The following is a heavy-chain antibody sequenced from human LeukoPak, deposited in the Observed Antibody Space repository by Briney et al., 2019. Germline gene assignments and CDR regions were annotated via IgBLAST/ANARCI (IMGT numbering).Heavy chain of an antibody. Sequence: SETLSLTCTVSGGSISSYYWSWIRQPPGKGLEWIGYIYYSGSTNYNPSLKSRVTISVDTSKNQFSLKLSSVTAADTAVYYRARRQDYGGPDYWGQGTLVTVSS. CDR2: IYYSGST. D-gene: IGHD4-23*01. CDR1: GGSISSYY. J-gene: IGHJ4*02. CDR3: ARRQDYGGPDY. V-gene: IGHV4-59*01.